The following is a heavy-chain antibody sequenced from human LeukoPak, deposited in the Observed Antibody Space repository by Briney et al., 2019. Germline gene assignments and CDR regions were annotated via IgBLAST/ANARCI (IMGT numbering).Heavy chain of an antibody. J-gene: IGHJ5*02. CDR2: IYYSGST. CDR3: ARGLGQRWLRGWFDP. CDR1: GGSISGYY. V-gene: IGHV4-59*01. Sequence: PSETLSLTCTVSGGSISGYYWSWIRQPPGKGLEWIGYIYYSGSTNYNPSLESRVSISVDTSKNQFSLKLSSVTAADTAVYFCARGLGQRWLRGWFDPWGQGTLVTVSS. D-gene: IGHD5-18*01.